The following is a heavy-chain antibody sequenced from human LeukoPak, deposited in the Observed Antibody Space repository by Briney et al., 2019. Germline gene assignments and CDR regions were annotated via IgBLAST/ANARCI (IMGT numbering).Heavy chain of an antibody. V-gene: IGHV4-59*01. CDR3: ARGSTRADDY. CDR1: GGSISSYY. Sequence: TSETLSLTCTVSGGSISSYYWSWIRQPPGKRLEWIGYVHHDGTTNQNPSLKSRVAISIDTSRNQMSLKLYSMTAADTAMYYCARGSTRADDYWGQGILVTVS. CDR2: VHHDGTT. D-gene: IGHD2/OR15-2a*01. J-gene: IGHJ4*02.